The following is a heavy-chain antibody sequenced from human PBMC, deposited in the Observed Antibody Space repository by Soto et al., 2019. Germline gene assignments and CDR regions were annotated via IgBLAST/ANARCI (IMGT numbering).Heavy chain of an antibody. V-gene: IGHV5-51*01. D-gene: IGHD6-19*01. CDR1: GYSFSTYW. CDR3: ARSESGWATPLDY. Sequence: GESLKISCKGSGYSFSTYWIAWVRQMPGKGLEWMGIIYPGDSDTRYSPSFQGQVTISADKSISTAYLQWSSLKASDTAKYYCARSESGWATPLDYWGQGTLVTVSS. CDR2: IYPGDSDT. J-gene: IGHJ4*02.